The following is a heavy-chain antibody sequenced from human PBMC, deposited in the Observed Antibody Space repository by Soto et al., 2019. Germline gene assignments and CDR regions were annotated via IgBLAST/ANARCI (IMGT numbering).Heavy chain of an antibody. J-gene: IGHJ3*02. CDR1: GFTFSSYA. Sequence: QVQLVESGGGVVQPGRSLRLSCAASGFTFSSYAMHWVRQAPGKGLEWVAVISYDGSNKYYADSVKGRFTISRDNSKNALYLQMNSLRAEDTAVYYCARDRHGYNVVYAFDIWGQGTMVTVSS. CDR2: ISYDGSNK. V-gene: IGHV3-30-3*01. D-gene: IGHD5-12*01. CDR3: ARDRHGYNVVYAFDI.